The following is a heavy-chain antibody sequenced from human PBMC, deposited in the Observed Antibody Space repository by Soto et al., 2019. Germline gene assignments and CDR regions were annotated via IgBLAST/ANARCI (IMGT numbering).Heavy chain of an antibody. CDR1: GFTFINYA. J-gene: IGHJ4*02. Sequence: SLRLSCEASGFTFINYAMSWVRQSPGKGLEWVSSISDTGGDSYYADSMDGRFTVSRDNSKNTLYLQINSLRAEDTAIYYCVRDLYRSATMPCLDHWGQGALVTVSS. CDR3: VRDLYRSATMPCLDH. D-gene: IGHD1-1*01. CDR2: ISDTGGDS. V-gene: IGHV3-23*01.